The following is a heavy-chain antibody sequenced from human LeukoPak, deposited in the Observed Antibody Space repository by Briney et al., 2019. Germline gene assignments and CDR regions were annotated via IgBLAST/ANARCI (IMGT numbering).Heavy chain of an antibody. V-gene: IGHV3-30*18. Sequence: GGSLRLSCAASGFTFSSYGMHWVRQAPGKGLEWVAVISYDGSNKYYADSVKGRFTISRDNSKNTLYLQMNSLRAEDTAVYYCAKGLYSYGFFSLDYWGQGTPVTVSS. CDR1: GFTFSSYG. J-gene: IGHJ4*02. D-gene: IGHD5-18*01. CDR2: ISYDGSNK. CDR3: AKGLYSYGFFSLDY.